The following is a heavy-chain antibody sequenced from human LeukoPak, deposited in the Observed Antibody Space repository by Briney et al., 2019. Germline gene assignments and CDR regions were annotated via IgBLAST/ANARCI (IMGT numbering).Heavy chain of an antibody. J-gene: IGHJ6*02. CDR3: ASYDFWSGYLDV. D-gene: IGHD3-3*01. CDR1: GDSVSNVNYY. Sequence: SETLSLTCTVSGDSVSNVNYYWSWLRQSPGEGLEWIGYIYHSGSADYNPSLKSRVTMSVDTSGNQFSLKLSSISAADTAVYYCASYDFWSGYLDVWGQGTTVTVSS. V-gene: IGHV4-61*01. CDR2: IYHSGSA.